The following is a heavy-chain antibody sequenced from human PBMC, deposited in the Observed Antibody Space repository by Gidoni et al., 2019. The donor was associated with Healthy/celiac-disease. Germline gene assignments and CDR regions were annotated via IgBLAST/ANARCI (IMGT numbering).Heavy chain of an antibody. CDR1: GFTFDDYA. V-gene: IGHV3-9*01. CDR3: AKDISATLNWYFDL. D-gene: IGHD2-15*01. CDR2: ISWNSGSI. J-gene: IGHJ2*01. Sequence: EVQLVESGGGLVQPGRSLRLSCAASGFTFDDYAMHWVRQAPGKGLEWVSGISWNSGSIGYADSVKGRFTISRDNAKNSLYLQMNSLRAEDTALYYCAKDISATLNWYFDLWGRGTLVTVSS.